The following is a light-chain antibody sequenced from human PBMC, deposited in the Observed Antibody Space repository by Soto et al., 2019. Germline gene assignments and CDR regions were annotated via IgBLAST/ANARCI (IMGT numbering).Light chain of an antibody. CDR1: LSVLDSSINKNC. CDR3: QQYNNWPPLT. J-gene: IGKJ4*01. CDR2: SAS. Sequence: DIVLTKPTHSLAVSLGARDTINCKSSLSVLDSSINKNCLAWYQQKSGQPPHLLIQSASSRESGVPDRFSGSGSGTDFTLTISSLQSEDFAVYYCQQYNNWPPLTFGGGTKVDIK. V-gene: IGKV4-1*01.